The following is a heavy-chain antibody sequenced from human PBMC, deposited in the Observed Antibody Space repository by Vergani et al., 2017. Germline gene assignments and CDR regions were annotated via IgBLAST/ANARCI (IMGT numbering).Heavy chain of an antibody. D-gene: IGHD2-21*01. CDR1: GGSISSGGYY. J-gene: IGHJ5*02. V-gene: IGHV4-31*03. CDR3: ARAISCGGDCYSVWFDP. Sequence: QVQLQESGPGLVKPSQTLSLTCTVSGGSISSGGYYWSWIRQHPGKGLGWIGYIYYSGSTYYNPSLKSRVTISVDTSKNQFSLKLSSVTAADTAVYYCARAISCGGDCYSVWFDPWGQGTLVTVSS. CDR2: IYYSGST.